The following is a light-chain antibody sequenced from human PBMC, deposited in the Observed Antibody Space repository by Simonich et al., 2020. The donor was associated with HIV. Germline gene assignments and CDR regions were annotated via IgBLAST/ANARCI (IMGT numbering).Light chain of an antibody. CDR3: QQYYSTLWT. V-gene: IGKV4-1*01. CDR1: KSVLYSSNNKNY. Sequence: DIVMTQSPDSLAVALGGRATITYKSSKSVLYSSNNKNYLAWYQQKPGQPPKLLIYWASTRESGVPDRFSCSGSGTDFTLTISSLQAEDVAVYYCQQYYSTLWTFGQGTKVEIK. J-gene: IGKJ1*01. CDR2: WAS.